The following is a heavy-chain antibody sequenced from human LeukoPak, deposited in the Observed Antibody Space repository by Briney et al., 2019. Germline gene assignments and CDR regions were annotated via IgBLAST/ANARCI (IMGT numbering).Heavy chain of an antibody. D-gene: IGHD1-26*01. CDR2: IIPILGIA. V-gene: IGHV1-69*04. J-gene: IGHJ4*02. Sequence: GASVKVSCKASGGTFSSYAISWVRQAPGQGLEWMGRIIPILGIANYAQKFQGRVTITADKSTSTAYMELSSLRSEDTAAYYCARGELGLLDYWGQGTLVTVSS. CDR3: ARGELGLLDY. CDR1: GGTFSSYA.